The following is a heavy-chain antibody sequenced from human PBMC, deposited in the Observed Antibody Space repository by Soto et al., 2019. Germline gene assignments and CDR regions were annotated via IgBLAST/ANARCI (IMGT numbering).Heavy chain of an antibody. CDR3: ARHAGYCTNGVCYDSGWFDP. V-gene: IGHV4-39*01. J-gene: IGHJ5*02. CDR1: GGSISSSSYY. D-gene: IGHD2-8*01. Sequence: SETLSLTCTVSGGSISSSSYYWGWIRQPPGKGLEWIGSIYYSGSTYYNPSLKSRVTISVDTSKNQFSLKLSSVTAADTAVYYCARHAGYCTNGVCYDSGWFDPWGQGTLVTVSS. CDR2: IYYSGST.